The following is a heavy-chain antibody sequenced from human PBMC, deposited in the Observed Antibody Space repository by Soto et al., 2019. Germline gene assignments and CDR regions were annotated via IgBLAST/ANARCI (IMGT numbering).Heavy chain of an antibody. V-gene: IGHV4-59*02. D-gene: IGHD2-15*01. J-gene: IGHJ4*02. CDR3: ARGICSGGSCYLFDY. CDR2: IYYSGST. Sequence: AETLSLTCTVSGGSVSSYYWSWIRQPPGKGLEWIGYIYYSGSTNYNPSLKSRVTISVDTSKNQFPLKLSSVTAADTAVYYCARGICSGGSCYLFDYWGQGTLVTVSS. CDR1: GGSVSSYY.